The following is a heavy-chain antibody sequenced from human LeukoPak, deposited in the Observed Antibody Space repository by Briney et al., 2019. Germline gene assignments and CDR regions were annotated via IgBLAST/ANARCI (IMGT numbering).Heavy chain of an antibody. CDR2: IYHSGST. D-gene: IGHD6-19*01. V-gene: IGHV4-38-2*01. CDR1: GYSISSGYY. Sequence: PSETLSLTCAVSGYSISSGYYWSWIRQPPGKGLEWIGSIYHSGSTYYNPSLESRVTISVDTSKNQFSLKLSSVTAADTAVYYCARLGSSGWYSIPPYYYYYMDVWGKGTTVTVSS. J-gene: IGHJ6*03. CDR3: ARLGSSGWYSIPPYYYYYMDV.